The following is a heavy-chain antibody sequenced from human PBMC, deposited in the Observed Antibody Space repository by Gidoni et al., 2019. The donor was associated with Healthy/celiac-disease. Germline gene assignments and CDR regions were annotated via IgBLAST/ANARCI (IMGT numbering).Heavy chain of an antibody. J-gene: IGHJ4*02. CDR2: INPNSGGT. Sequence: QVQLVQSGAEVKKHGASVKVSCTASGYTFTGYYMHWVRQAPGQGLEWMGWINPNSGGTNYAQKFQGRVTMTRDTSISTAYMELSRLRSDDTAVYYCARALIVVVPAAPFDYWGQGTLVTVSS. CDR1: GYTFTGYY. D-gene: IGHD2-2*01. CDR3: ARALIVVVPAAPFDY. V-gene: IGHV1-2*02.